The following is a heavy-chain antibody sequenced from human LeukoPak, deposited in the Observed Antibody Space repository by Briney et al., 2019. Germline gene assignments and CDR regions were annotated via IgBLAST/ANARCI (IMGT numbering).Heavy chain of an antibody. V-gene: IGHV4-4*07. CDR2: IYTSGST. CDR3: ARDVAYCGGDCYSDYYYYMDV. J-gene: IGHJ6*03. D-gene: IGHD2-21*02. CDR1: GGSISSYY. Sequence: SQTLSPTCTVSGGSISSYYWSWIRQHAGRGLEWIGCIYTSGSTNYNPSLKSRVTISVDKSKNQFSLKLSSVTAADTAVYYCARDVAYCGGDCYSDYYYYMDVWGKGTTVTVSS.